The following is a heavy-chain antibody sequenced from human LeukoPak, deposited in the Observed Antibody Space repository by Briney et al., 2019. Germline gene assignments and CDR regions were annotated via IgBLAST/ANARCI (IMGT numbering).Heavy chain of an antibody. CDR2: ISGSGGST. D-gene: IGHD3-16*02. V-gene: IGHV3-23*01. CDR3: AKRSEELSQYYYYYYGMGV. J-gene: IGHJ6*02. Sequence: SGGSLRLSCAASGFTFSSYAMSWVRQAPGKGLEWVSAISGSGGSTYYADSVKGRFTISRDNSKNTLYLQMNSLRAEDTAVYYCAKRSEELSQYYYYYYGMGVWGQGTTVTVSS. CDR1: GFTFSSYA.